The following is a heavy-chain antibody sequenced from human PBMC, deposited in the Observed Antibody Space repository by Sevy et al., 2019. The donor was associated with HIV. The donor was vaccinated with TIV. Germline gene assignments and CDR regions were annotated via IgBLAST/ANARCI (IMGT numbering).Heavy chain of an antibody. V-gene: IGHV3-33*01. Sequence: GGSLRLSCAASGFTFSSYGMHWVRQAPGKGLEWVAVIWYDGSNKYYADSVKGRFTMSRDNSKNTLYLQMNSLRAEDTAVYYCARDSLLPMAEDAFDIWGQGTMVTVSS. D-gene: IGHD3-10*01. J-gene: IGHJ3*02. CDR1: GFTFSSYG. CDR3: ARDSLLPMAEDAFDI. CDR2: IWYDGSNK.